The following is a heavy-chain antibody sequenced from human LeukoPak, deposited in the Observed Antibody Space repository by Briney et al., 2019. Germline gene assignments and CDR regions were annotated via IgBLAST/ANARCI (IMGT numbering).Heavy chain of an antibody. CDR3: GKDKVGGYAGYYLVDY. CDR1: GFTFRSFG. D-gene: IGHD3-22*01. CDR2: ISYEGRNE. V-gene: IGHV3-30*18. Sequence: GGSLRLSCAASGFTFRSFGMHWVRHLPGKGLEWLAVISYEGRNEYYADSVKGRFTISRDNSKNTVYLQMNSLRAEDTAVYFCGKDKVGGYAGYYLVDYWGQGTLVTVSS. J-gene: IGHJ4*02.